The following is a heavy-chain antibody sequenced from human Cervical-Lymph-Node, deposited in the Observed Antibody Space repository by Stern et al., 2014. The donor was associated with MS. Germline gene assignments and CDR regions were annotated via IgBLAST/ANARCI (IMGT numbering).Heavy chain of an antibody. V-gene: IGHV1-2*02. CDR3: AREQWREGFAS. J-gene: IGHJ4*02. CDR2: INLKSGGT. CDR1: GFTFTGYY. Sequence: VQLVESGPEVKTTGAPVNVSCATSGFTFTGYYLHWVRQAPGQGLEWMGWINLKSGGTNYAQKFHDRVTITRDTSTRTASLYLAGLNSDDTAIYYCAREQWREGFASWGQGTLVTVSS. D-gene: IGHD6-19*01.